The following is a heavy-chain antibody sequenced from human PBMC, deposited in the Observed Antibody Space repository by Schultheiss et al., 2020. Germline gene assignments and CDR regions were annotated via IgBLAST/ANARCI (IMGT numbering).Heavy chain of an antibody. D-gene: IGHD2-2*01. V-gene: IGHV3-9*01. CDR2: ISWNSGSI. Sequence: GGSLRLSCAASGFTFDDYAMHWVRQAPGKGLEWVSGISWNSGSIGYADSVKGRFTISRDNSKNSLYLQMNSLRTEDTALYYCAKDNVLGYCSSTSCLGGFDYWGQGSLVTVSS. J-gene: IGHJ4*02. CDR3: AKDNVLGYCSSTSCLGGFDY. CDR1: GFTFDDYA.